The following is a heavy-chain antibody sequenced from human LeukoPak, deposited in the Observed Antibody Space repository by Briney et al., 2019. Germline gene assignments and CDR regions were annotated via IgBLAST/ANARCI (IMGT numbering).Heavy chain of an antibody. V-gene: IGHV1-2*02. J-gene: IGHJ4*02. CDR1: GYTFTGYY. CDR3: ATTTVTTVYFDY. Sequence: ASVKVSCKASGYTFTGYYMHWVRQAPGQGLEWMGWINPNSGGTNYAQKFQGRVTMTRDTSISTAYMELRSLRSDDTAVYYCATTTVTTVYFDYWGQGTLVTVSS. CDR2: INPNSGGT. D-gene: IGHD4-17*01.